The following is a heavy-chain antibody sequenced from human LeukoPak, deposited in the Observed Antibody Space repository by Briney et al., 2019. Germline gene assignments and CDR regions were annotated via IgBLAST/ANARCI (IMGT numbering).Heavy chain of an antibody. CDR1: GYSFTSYW. CDR3: ARRDRYYYDSSGYYPSDAFDI. J-gene: IGHJ3*02. D-gene: IGHD3-22*01. Sequence: GESLKISCKGSGYSFTSYWIGWVRQMPGKGLEWMGSIYPGDSDTRYSPSFQGQVTISADKSISTAYLQWSSLKASDTAMYYCARRDRYYYDSSGYYPSDAFDIWGQGTMVTVSS. CDR2: IYPGDSDT. V-gene: IGHV5-51*01.